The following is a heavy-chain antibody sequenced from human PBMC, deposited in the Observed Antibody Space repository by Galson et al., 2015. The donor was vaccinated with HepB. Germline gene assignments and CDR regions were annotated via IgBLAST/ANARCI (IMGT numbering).Heavy chain of an antibody. Sequence: SVKVSCKAYGYTFTSYDINWVRQAPGQGLEWMGWMNTNSGNTGYAQKFQGRVTMTRKTSRSTAYMELSILRSEDTAVYYCARGRRVVVPAAIGLLQRDPYYYYMDPSAKATTGAESS. CDR1: GYTFTSYD. CDR2: MNTNSGNT. CDR3: ARGRRVVVPAAIGLLQRDPYYYYMDP. J-gene: IGHJ6*03. V-gene: IGHV1-8*02. D-gene: IGHD2-2*01.